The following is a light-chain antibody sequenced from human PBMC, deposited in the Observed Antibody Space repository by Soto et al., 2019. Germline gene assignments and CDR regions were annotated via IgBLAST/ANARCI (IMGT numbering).Light chain of an antibody. CDR1: QSLLYNVNNKNY. J-gene: IGKJ1*01. CDR2: WAS. Sequence: DIVMTQSPDSLAVSLGERATINCKSSQSLLYNVNNKNYLAWFQQKPGQSPKLLIYWASSRESGVPDRFSGSGSGTDFTLTISSLQAEDVAVYYCQQSFGPPWTFGQGTKVEIK. V-gene: IGKV4-1*01. CDR3: QQSFGPPWT.